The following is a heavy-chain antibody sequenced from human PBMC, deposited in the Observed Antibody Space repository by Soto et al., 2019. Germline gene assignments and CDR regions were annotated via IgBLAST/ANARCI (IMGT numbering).Heavy chain of an antibody. CDR3: ARVSHSGFLEWLSPYVSYYYYGMDV. Sequence: GASVKVSCKASGYTFTSYGISWVRQAPGQGLEWMGWISAYNGNTNYAQKLQGRVTMTTDTSTSTAYMELRSLRSDDTAVYYCARVSHSGFLEWLSPYVSYYYYGMDVWGQGTTVTVSS. J-gene: IGHJ6*02. CDR1: GYTFTSYG. CDR2: ISAYNGNT. V-gene: IGHV1-18*01. D-gene: IGHD3-3*01.